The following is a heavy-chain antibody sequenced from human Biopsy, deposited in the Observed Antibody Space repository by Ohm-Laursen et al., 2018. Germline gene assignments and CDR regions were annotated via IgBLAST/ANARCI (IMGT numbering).Heavy chain of an antibody. J-gene: IGHJ6*02. CDR3: ARVAGGYAYYYGMDV. Sequence: SDTLSLTCAVSGYSVTNDYYWGWIRQPPGKGLEWIGNIYYDGITYYNPSLKGRVAMSVDTSKNQFSLRLTSVTAADTAVYYCARVAGGYAYYYGMDVWGQGTTVIVSS. D-gene: IGHD5-12*01. V-gene: IGHV4-38-2*01. CDR2: IYYDGIT. CDR1: GYSVTNDYY.